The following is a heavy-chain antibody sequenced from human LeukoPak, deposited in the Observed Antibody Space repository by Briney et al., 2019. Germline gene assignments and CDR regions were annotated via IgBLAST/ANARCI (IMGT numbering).Heavy chain of an antibody. V-gene: IGHV1-2*02. CDR3: ARHPGKVTNDWYFDL. CDR2: INPNSGGT. CDR1: GYTFTAYY. D-gene: IGHD4-23*01. J-gene: IGHJ2*01. Sequence: ASVKVSCKASGYTFTAYYMHWVRQAPGQGLEWMGWINPNSGGTNYAQKFQGRVTMTRDTSITTAYMELSRLSSDDTAVYYCARHPGKVTNDWYFDLWGRGTLVTVSS.